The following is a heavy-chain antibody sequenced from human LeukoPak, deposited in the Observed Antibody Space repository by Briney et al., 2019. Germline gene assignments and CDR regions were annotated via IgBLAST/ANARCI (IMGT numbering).Heavy chain of an antibody. CDR1: GFTFSSYW. V-gene: IGHV3-7*01. CDR3: ARDDSGPRNKYYYESTGFYSRPYYLDY. J-gene: IGHJ4*02. Sequence: GGSLRLSCAASGFTFSSYWMSWVRQAPGKGLEWVANIKQDGSEKYYVDSVKGRFTISRDNAKNSLFLQMDSLRAADTAVYYCARDDSGPRNKYYYESTGFYSRPYYLDYWGQGALVTVSS. CDR2: IKQDGSEK. D-gene: IGHD3-22*01.